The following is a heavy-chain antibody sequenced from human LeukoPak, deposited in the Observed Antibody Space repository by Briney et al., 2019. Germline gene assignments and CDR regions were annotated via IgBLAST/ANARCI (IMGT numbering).Heavy chain of an antibody. CDR2: ISGSGGST. V-gene: IGHV3-23*01. J-gene: IGHJ4*02. CDR3: ARDDYVWGSYHHFDY. D-gene: IGHD3-16*02. CDR1: GFTFSSYA. Sequence: GGSLRLSCAASGFTFSSYAMSWVRQAPGKGLEWVSAISGSGGSTYYADSVKGRFTISRGNSKNTLYLQMNSLRAEDTAVYYCARDDYVWGSYHHFDYWGQGTPVTVSS.